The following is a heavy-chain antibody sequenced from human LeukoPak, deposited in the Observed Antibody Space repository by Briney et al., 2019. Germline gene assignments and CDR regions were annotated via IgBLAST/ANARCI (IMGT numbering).Heavy chain of an antibody. V-gene: IGHV4-34*01. D-gene: IGHD3-22*01. CDR2: INHSGST. J-gene: IGHJ5*02. CDR3: ARGPRKRSGYRREYTWFDP. CDR1: GGSFSGYY. Sequence: SETLSLTCAVYGGSFSGYYWSWIRQPPGKGLEWIGEINHSGSTNYNPSLKSRVAISVDTSKNQFSLKLSSVTAADTAVYYCARGPRKRSGYRREYTWFDPWAQGTLVTVSS.